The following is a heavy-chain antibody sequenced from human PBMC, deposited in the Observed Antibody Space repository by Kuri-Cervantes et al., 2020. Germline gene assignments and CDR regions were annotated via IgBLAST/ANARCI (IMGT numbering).Heavy chain of an antibody. V-gene: IGHV3-33*01. J-gene: IGHJ6*02. Sequence: GESLKISCAASGFTFSSYGMHWVRQAPGKGLEWVAVIWYDGSNKYYADSVKGRFTISRDNSKNTLYLQMNSLRAEDTAVYYCTRDPGDFWSGYYPDYGMDVWGQGTTVTVS. D-gene: IGHD3-3*01. CDR1: GFTFSSYG. CDR3: TRDPGDFWSGYYPDYGMDV. CDR2: IWYDGSNK.